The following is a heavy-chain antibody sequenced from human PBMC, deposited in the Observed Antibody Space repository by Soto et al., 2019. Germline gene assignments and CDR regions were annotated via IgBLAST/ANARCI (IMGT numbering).Heavy chain of an antibody. V-gene: IGHV3-66*01. CDR3: ARGFQVLSPLYCMDV. CDR1: GFTVSNNY. J-gene: IGHJ6*03. CDR2: VYSGGST. D-gene: IGHD2-8*01. Sequence: GGSLRLSCAVSGFTVSNNYMNWIRQAPGKGLEWVSVVYSGGSTYYADSVKGRFTISRDNSKNTLYLEMNSLRVEDTAVYYCARGFQVLSPLYCMDVWGKGTTVTVSS.